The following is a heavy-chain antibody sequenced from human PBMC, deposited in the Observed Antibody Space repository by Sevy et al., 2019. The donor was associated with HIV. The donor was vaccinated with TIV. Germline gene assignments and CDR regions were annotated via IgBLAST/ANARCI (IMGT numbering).Heavy chain of an antibody. D-gene: IGHD3-3*01. CDR2: ISWNSGNI. V-gene: IGHV3-9*01. Sequence: GGSLRLSCAASGFKFNDFAMHWVRQAPGKGLEWVSGISWNSGNIDYEDSVKGRFTISRDNAKNSLYLQMNSLRTEDTALYYCAKDYDFLFYYFDYWGQGTLVTVSS. J-gene: IGHJ4*02. CDR3: AKDYDFLFYYFDY. CDR1: GFKFNDFA.